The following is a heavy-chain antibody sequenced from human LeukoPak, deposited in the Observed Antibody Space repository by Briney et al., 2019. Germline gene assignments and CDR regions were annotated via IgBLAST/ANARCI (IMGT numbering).Heavy chain of an antibody. D-gene: IGHD3-22*01. J-gene: IGHJ1*01. CDR1: GFTFSSYG. Sequence: PGGSLRLSCAASGFTFSSYGMHWVRQAPGKGLEWVAVISYDGSNKYYADSVKGRFTISRDNPKNTLYLQMNSLRAEDTAVYYCAKGYYDSSGYYSEYFQHWGQGTLVTVSS. CDR3: AKGYYDSSGYYSEYFQH. CDR2: ISYDGSNK. V-gene: IGHV3-30*18.